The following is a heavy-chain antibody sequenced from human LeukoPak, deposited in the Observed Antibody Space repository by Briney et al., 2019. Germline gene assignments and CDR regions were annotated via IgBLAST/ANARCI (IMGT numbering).Heavy chain of an antibody. CDR3: ARYPSYYYYYYMDV. CDR2: ISSSGSTI. V-gene: IGHV3-48*04. Sequence: GGSLRLSCAASGFTFSSYSMNWVRQAPGKGLEWVSYISSSGSTIHYADSVKGRFTISRDNAKNSLYLQMNSLRAEDTAVYYCARYPSYYYYYYMDVWGKGTTVTISS. J-gene: IGHJ6*03. CDR1: GFTFSSYS.